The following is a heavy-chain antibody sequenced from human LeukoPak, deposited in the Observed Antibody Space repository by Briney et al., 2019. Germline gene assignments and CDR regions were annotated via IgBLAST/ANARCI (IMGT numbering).Heavy chain of an antibody. V-gene: IGHV4-30-2*01. CDR2: IYHSGST. CDR3: AGVRLGSSGFSEYFEH. Sequence: PSETLSLTCAVSGGSISSGGYSWTWIRQPPGRGLEWIGYIYHSGSTFYNPSLKSRVTISVDRSKNQFSLNLSSVTAADTAVYYCAGVRLGSSGFSEYFEHWGQGTLVTASS. D-gene: IGHD3-22*01. CDR1: GGSISSGGYS. J-gene: IGHJ1*01.